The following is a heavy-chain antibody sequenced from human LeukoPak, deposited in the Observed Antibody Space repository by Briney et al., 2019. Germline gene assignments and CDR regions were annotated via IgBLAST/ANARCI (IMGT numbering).Heavy chain of an antibody. CDR1: GFTFSNYW. CDR3: ARWGQLLGTSCYFDL. Sequence: PGGSLRLSCAASGFTFSNYWMSWVRQAPGKGLEWVANIKPDGSGEYYVASVKDRFTTSRDNAKSSLFLLMNRLRAEDTAVYYCARWGQLLGTSCYFDLWGRGTLVSVSS. J-gene: IGHJ2*01. V-gene: IGHV3-7*03. D-gene: IGHD6-19*01. CDR2: IKPDGSGE.